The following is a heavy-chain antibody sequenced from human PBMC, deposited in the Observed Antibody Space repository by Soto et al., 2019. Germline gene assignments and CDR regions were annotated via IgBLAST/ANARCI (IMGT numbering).Heavy chain of an antibody. J-gene: IGHJ4*02. Sequence: AETLSLTCTASGASMFDNSWTWIRQPPGKGLEWIGYVYYTGSISYNASLRSRDTRSVETSKNHFSLKLASVTAADTAENCCAREVTSTVSSYFDSWGQGTLVTVSS. CDR1: GASMFDNS. V-gene: IGHV4-59*12. D-gene: IGHD4-17*01. CDR3: AREVTSTVSSYFDS. CDR2: VYYTGSI.